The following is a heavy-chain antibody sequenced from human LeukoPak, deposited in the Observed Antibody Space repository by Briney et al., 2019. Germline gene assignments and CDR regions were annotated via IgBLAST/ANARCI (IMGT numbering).Heavy chain of an antibody. CDR1: GFTFSSYW. J-gene: IGHJ3*02. CDR3: ARDLDSYYDSSGPLTRAFDI. Sequence: GGSLRLSCAASGFTFSSYWMSWVRQAPGKWLEWVANIKQDGSEKYYVDSVKGRFIISRDNAKNSLYLQMNSLRAEDTALYYCARDLDSYYDSSGPLTRAFDIWGQGTMVTVSS. CDR2: IKQDGSEK. D-gene: IGHD3-22*01. V-gene: IGHV3-7*01.